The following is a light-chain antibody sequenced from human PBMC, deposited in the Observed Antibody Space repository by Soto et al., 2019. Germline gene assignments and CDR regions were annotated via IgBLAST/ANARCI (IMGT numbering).Light chain of an antibody. CDR2: SAS. CDR3: QQYNSYWM. Sequence: DIQMTQSPSSLSASVGDRVTITCRASQSINTWLAWYQQKPGKAPKLLIYSASTLEVGVPSRFSGSGSGTEFSLTINSLQPDDFATYYCQQYNSYWMFGQGTKVDIK. J-gene: IGKJ1*01. CDR1: QSINTW. V-gene: IGKV1-5*03.